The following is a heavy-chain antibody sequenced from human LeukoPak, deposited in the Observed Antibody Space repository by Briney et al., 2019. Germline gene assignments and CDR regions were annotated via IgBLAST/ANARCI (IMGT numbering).Heavy chain of an antibody. CDR2: ITGSSDDT. CDR1: GFTFNNYV. Sequence: GGSLRLSCAASGFTFNNYVMSWVRQAPGKGLEWVSAITGSSDDTYHADSVKGRFTISRDNSKNTLYLHMNSLRAEDMALYYCAKGSRNSRPYYFDFWGQGTLVTVSS. V-gene: IGHV3-23*01. CDR3: AKGSRNSRPYYFDF. D-gene: IGHD6-19*01. J-gene: IGHJ4*02.